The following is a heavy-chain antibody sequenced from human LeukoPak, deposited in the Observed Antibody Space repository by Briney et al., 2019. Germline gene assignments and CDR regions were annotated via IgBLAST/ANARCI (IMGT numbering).Heavy chain of an antibody. Sequence: SETLSLTCAVSGGSISSYYWSWIRQTPGKGLEWIGYIYYTGGTNYNPSLKSRVTISLDTSKNQVSLKLKSVTAVDTAVYHCARIEVEVAAKGGSYFDYWGQGALVTVSS. CDR1: GGSISSYY. D-gene: IGHD2-15*01. J-gene: IGHJ4*02. V-gene: IGHV4-59*01. CDR3: ARIEVEVAAKGGSYFDY. CDR2: IYYTGGT.